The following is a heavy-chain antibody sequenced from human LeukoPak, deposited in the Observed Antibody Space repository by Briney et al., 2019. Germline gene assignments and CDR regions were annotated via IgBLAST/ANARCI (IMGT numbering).Heavy chain of an antibody. Sequence: GGSLRLSCAASGFTLGNYAMTWVRQAPGKGLEWVSTITGSGNDAYYADSVKGRFTISRDNSKNMLYLQMDSLRAEDTAVYYCAKGATGLRIVGDDWGQGTLVTVSS. CDR1: GFTLGNYA. J-gene: IGHJ4*02. D-gene: IGHD2-15*01. CDR2: ITGSGNDA. V-gene: IGHV3-23*01. CDR3: AKGATGLRIVGDD.